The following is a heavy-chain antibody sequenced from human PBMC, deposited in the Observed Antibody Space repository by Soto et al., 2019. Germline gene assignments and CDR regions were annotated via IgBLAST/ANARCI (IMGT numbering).Heavy chain of an antibody. CDR3: ARVGPAHYYDRSGYYSPLDY. CDR1: GDTFSSYA. CDR2: IIPMFGTA. J-gene: IGHJ4*02. Sequence: QVQLVQSGAEVKKPGSSVKVSCKASGDTFSSYAINWVRQAPGQRLEWMGGIIPMFGTANYAQKFKGRVTITAGESTSTVYMELSSLRSEDTAVYYCARVGPAHYYDRSGYYSPLDYWGQGTLVTVSS. V-gene: IGHV1-69*01. D-gene: IGHD3-22*01.